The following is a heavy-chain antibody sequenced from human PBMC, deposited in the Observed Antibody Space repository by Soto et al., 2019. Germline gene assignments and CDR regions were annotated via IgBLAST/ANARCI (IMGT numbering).Heavy chain of an antibody. CDR3: AREVVTETTWGYFDF. J-gene: IGHJ4*02. CDR1: GGSFSSGA. V-gene: IGHV1-69*06. Sequence: SVKVSCKASGGSFSSGAITWVRQAPGQGLEWIGEIIPMFDTTNYAPEFQGRVTITADTATTTVYMEVNRLTPDDKAVYYCAREVVTETTWGYFDFWGQGALVTVSS. CDR2: IIPMFDTT. D-gene: IGHD2-21*02.